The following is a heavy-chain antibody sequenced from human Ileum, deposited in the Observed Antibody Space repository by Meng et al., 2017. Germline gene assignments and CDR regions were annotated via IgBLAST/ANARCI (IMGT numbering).Heavy chain of an antibody. Sequence: ESLKISCAASGFTFSSYWMHWVRQAPGKGLVWVSRINSDGSSTSYADSVKGRFTISRDNAKNTLYLQMNSLRAEDTAVYYCARGPVLRYFGIGYYGMDVWGQGTTVTVSS. V-gene: IGHV3-74*01. CDR3: ARGPVLRYFGIGYYGMDV. J-gene: IGHJ6*02. D-gene: IGHD3-9*01. CDR2: INSDGSST. CDR1: GFTFSSYW.